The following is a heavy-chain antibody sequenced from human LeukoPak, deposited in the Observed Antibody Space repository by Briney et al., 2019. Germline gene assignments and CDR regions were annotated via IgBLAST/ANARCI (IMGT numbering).Heavy chain of an antibody. J-gene: IGHJ4*02. D-gene: IGHD6-19*01. Sequence: ASVKDSCKASGYIFTGYYMHWVRQAPGQGLEWMGWINPNSGGTNYAQKFQGRVTMTRDTSISTAYMELSRLRSDDTAVYYCARDGIAVAGTSPLDYWGQGTLVTVSS. CDR3: ARDGIAVAGTSPLDY. CDR1: GYIFTGYY. V-gene: IGHV1-2*02. CDR2: INPNSGGT.